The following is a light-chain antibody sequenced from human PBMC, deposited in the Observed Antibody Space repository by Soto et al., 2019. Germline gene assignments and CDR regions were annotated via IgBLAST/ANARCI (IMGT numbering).Light chain of an antibody. CDR2: EVT. CDR3: SSFTNSNTWV. CDR1: NSDVGGYDY. J-gene: IGLJ3*02. Sequence: QSALTQPRSVSGSPGQSVSISCTGTNSDVGGYDYVSWYKQYPGQAPKVIIYEVTYRPSGVSARFSGSKSGTTASLTISDLQTEDEADYYCSSFTNSNTWVFGGGTQLTVL. V-gene: IGLV2-11*01.